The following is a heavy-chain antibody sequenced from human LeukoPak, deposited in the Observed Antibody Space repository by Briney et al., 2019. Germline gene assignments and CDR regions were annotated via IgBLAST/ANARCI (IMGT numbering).Heavy chain of an antibody. J-gene: IGHJ5*02. CDR3: ARGFEQWLSESLDP. V-gene: IGHV4-34*01. CDR1: GGSFSGYY. D-gene: IGHD6-19*01. CDR2: INHSGST. Sequence: PSETLSLTCAVYGGSFSGYYWSWIRRPPGKGLEWIGEINHSGSTNYNPSLKSRVTISVDTSKNQFSLKLSSVTAADTAVYYCARGFEQWLSESLDPWGQGTLVTVSS.